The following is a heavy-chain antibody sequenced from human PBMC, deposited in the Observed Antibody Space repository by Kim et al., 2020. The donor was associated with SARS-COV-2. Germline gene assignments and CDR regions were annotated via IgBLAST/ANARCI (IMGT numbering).Heavy chain of an antibody. Sequence: SETLYLTCTVSGDSISSTGNYYWAWIRQPPGKGLEWIASIHYSGNSYYKPSLTSRATISVDTSNNHFSLKLTSVTAADTAVYFFARHGGYTYESYYFDYWGQGTLVTVSS. CDR3: ARHGGYTYESYYFDY. V-gene: IGHV4-39*01. D-gene: IGHD5-18*01. CDR2: IHYSGNS. CDR1: GDSISSTGNYY. J-gene: IGHJ4*02.